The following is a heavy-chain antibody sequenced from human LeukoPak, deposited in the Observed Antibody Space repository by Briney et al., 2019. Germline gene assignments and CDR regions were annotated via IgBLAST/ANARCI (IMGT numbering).Heavy chain of an antibody. CDR3: ARVIGTYGDPFDI. V-gene: IGHV3-48*03. Sequence: GGSLRLSCSASGFTFSSYEMNWVRQAPGKGMEWVSYISRSGNTLYYADSVKGRFTISRDNANNSLYLQMNSLRAEDTAVYYCARVIGTYGDPFDIWGQGTIVIVSS. J-gene: IGHJ3*02. CDR2: ISRSGNTL. D-gene: IGHD3-22*01. CDR1: GFTFSSYE.